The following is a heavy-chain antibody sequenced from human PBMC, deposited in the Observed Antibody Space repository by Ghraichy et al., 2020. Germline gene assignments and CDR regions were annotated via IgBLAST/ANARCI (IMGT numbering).Heavy chain of an antibody. CDR2: INHSGST. J-gene: IGHJ1*01. Sequence: SQTLSLTCAVYGGSFSGYYWSWIRQPPGKGLEWIGEINHSGSTNYNPSLKSRVTISVDTSKNQFSLKLSSVTAADTAVYYCARHGYSGSYPAPRGPFQHWGQGTLVTVSS. CDR3: ARHGYSGSYPAPRGPFQH. D-gene: IGHD1-26*01. V-gene: IGHV4-34*01. CDR1: GGSFSGYY.